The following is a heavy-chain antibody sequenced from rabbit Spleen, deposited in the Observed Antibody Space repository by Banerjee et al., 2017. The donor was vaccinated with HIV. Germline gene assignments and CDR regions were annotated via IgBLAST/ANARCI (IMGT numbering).Heavy chain of an antibody. Sequence: QEQLEESGGDLVKPEGSLTLTCTASGFSFSYSYWICWVRQAPGKGLEWIACIYVGSSGFTYFATWAEGRFTISKTSSTTVTLQMTSLTAADTATYFCASAYSDIYFDLWGPGTLVTVS. CDR3: ASAYSDIYFDL. D-gene: IGHD6-1*01. CDR1: GFSFSYSYW. V-gene: IGHV1S45*01. J-gene: IGHJ4*01. CDR2: IYVGSSGFT.